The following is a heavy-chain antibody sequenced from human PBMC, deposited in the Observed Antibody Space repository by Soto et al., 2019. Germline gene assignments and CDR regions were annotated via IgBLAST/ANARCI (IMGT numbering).Heavy chain of an antibody. V-gene: IGHV1-2*02. CDR2: IGPESGST. Sequence: ASVKVSCKASGYTFTGHYIHWVRQAPEQGPEWMGEIGPESGSTRYAQKFQGRVTMTMDMSITTVYMELSNLSPDDTAVYYCGRGRSGQIVVFYWGQGTPVTVSS. CDR3: GRGRSGQIVVFY. CDR1: GYTFTGHY. D-gene: IGHD5-12*01. J-gene: IGHJ4*02.